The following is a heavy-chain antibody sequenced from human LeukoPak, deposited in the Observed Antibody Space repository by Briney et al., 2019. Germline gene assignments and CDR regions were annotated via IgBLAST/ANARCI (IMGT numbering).Heavy chain of an antibody. V-gene: IGHV3-23*01. D-gene: IGHD3-10*01. CDR2: ISGSGSST. J-gene: IGHJ4*02. CDR1: GFTFTSYV. CDR3: GGSGSYYRLDY. Sequence: GGSLRPSCAASGFTFTSYVMTWVRQAPGKGLEWVSAISGSGSSTYYADSVMGRFTISRDNSKNTLYLQMNSLRAEDTAVYYCGGSGSYYRLDYWGQGTLVTVSS.